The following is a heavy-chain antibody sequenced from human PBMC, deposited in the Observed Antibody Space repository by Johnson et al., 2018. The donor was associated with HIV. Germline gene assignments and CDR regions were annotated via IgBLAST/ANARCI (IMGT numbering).Heavy chain of an antibody. V-gene: IGHV3-66*01. D-gene: IGHD6-19*01. CDR1: GFTFSSYW. CDR2: IYSGGKT. J-gene: IGHJ3*02. CDR3: VSSGCQRCAFDI. Sequence: VQLVESGGGLVQPGGSLRLSCAASGFTFSSYWMSWVRQAPGKGLEWVSVIYSGGKTYYADSVKGRFTISRDNSKNTLYLQMNSLKAEDTAVYYCVSSGCQRCAFDIWGQGTMVTVSS.